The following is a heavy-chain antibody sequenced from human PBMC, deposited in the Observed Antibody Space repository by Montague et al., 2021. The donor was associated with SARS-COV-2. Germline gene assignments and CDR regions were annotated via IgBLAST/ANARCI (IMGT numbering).Heavy chain of an antibody. CDR3: ARVYGDYSYCYGLDV. V-gene: IGHV4-61*02. D-gene: IGHD4-17*01. Sequence: TLSLACTVSGGSIRSGSYYWSWIRQPAGKGLEWIGRIYSSGSTNYNPSLKSRVTMSVDTSKNQFSLKVSSVTAADTAVYYCARVYGDYSYCYGLDVWGQGTTVTVSS. J-gene: IGHJ6*02. CDR1: GGSIRSGSYY. CDR2: IYSSGST.